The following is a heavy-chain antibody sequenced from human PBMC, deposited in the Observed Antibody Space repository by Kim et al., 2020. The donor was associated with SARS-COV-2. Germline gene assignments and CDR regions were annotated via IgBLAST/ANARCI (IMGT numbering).Heavy chain of an antibody. CDR3: ARRDAFGWFDP. J-gene: IGHJ5*02. V-gene: IGHV3-20*04. CDR2: VNWSGDYT. CDR1: GFTFDNYG. D-gene: IGHD3-10*01. Sequence: GGSLRLYCAASGFTFDNYGMSWVRQAPGKGLEWVSGVNWSGDYTDYADSVKGRFTISRDNAKKSLYLQMNSLIAEDTALYYCARRDAFGWFDPWGQGTLVTVSS.